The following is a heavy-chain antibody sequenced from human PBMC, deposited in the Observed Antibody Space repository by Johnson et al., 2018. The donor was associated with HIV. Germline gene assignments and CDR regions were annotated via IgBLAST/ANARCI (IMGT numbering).Heavy chain of an antibody. D-gene: IGHD3-10*01. CDR3: AKDMVRGGWGDALDI. J-gene: IGHJ3*02. CDR1: GFTFSSYG. CDR2: IRYDGSNK. V-gene: IGHV3-30*02. Sequence: QVQLVESGGVVVQPGGSLRLSCAASGFTFSSYGMHWVRQAPGKGLEWVAFIRYDGSNKYYADSVKGRFTISRDNSKNTLYLQMNSLRAEDTAVYYCAKDMVRGGWGDALDIWGQGTMVTVSS.